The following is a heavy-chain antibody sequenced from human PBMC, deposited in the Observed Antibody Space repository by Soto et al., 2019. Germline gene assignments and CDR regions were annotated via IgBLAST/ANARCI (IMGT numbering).Heavy chain of an antibody. Sequence: GGSLRLSCAASGFTFSNAWMNWVRQAPGKGLEWVGRIKSKTDGGTTDYAAPVKGRFTISRDDSKNTLYLQMNSLKTEDTAVYYCTTDHRIMITFGGVIVWSDPWGQGTLVTVSS. D-gene: IGHD3-16*02. CDR2: IKSKTDGGTT. V-gene: IGHV3-15*07. J-gene: IGHJ5*02. CDR3: TTDHRIMITFGGVIVWSDP. CDR1: GFTFSNAW.